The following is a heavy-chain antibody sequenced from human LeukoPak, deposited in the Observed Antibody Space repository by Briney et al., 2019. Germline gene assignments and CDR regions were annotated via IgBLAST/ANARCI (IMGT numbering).Heavy chain of an antibody. J-gene: IGHJ4*02. CDR2: IYTSGST. CDR3: ARYCSSTSCYNRAFDY. D-gene: IGHD2-2*02. Sequence: SETLSLTCTVSNDSFSIYYWSWIRQPAGKGLEWIGRIYTSGSTNYNPSLKSRVTMSVDPSKNQFSLKLTSVTAADTAVYYCARYCSSTSCYNRAFDYWGQGTLVTVSS. V-gene: IGHV4-4*07. CDR1: NDSFSIYY.